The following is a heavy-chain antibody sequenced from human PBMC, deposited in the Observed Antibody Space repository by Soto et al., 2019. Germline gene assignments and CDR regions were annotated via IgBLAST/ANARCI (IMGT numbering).Heavy chain of an antibody. J-gene: IGHJ4*02. V-gene: IGHV4-4*07. D-gene: IGHD3-3*01. CDR3: ARDGGTETTSYFDY. CDR2: IFPSGSA. CDR1: GGSLSSYY. Sequence: PSETLSLTCSVSGGSLSSYYWNWIRQPAGKGLEWIGRIFPSGSANYNPSLKSRVTMSVDTSKNQFSLKASSVTAADTALYYCARDGGTETTSYFDYRGQGILVTVSS.